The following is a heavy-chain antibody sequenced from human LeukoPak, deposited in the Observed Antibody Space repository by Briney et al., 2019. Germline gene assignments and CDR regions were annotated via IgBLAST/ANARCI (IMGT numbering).Heavy chain of an antibody. V-gene: IGHV3-23*01. J-gene: IGHJ6*03. Sequence: GGSLRLSCAASGFTFSGYAMSWVRQTPGKGLEWVSAISGGGGSTYYADSVTGRFTLSRDNSKNTLFLLMNSLRAEDTAVYYCAKGGGLAVVYVVDFYYMDVWGKGTTVTVSS. D-gene: IGHD6-19*01. CDR3: AKGGGLAVVYVVDFYYMDV. CDR1: GFTFSGYA. CDR2: ISGGGGST.